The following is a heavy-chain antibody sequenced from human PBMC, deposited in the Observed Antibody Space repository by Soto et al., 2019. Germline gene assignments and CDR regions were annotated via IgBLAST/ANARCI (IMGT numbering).Heavy chain of an antibody. CDR1: GYTFTSYG. J-gene: IGHJ6*02. Sequence: QVQLVQSGAEVKKPGASVKVSCKASGYTFTSYGISWVRQAPGQGLEWMGWISAYNGNTNYAQKLQGRVTMTTDTSTSTAYMELRSLRSDDTDVYYCARALCSYGYDYYYGMDVWGQGTTVTVSS. V-gene: IGHV1-18*01. CDR2: ISAYNGNT. D-gene: IGHD5-18*01. CDR3: ARALCSYGYDYYYGMDV.